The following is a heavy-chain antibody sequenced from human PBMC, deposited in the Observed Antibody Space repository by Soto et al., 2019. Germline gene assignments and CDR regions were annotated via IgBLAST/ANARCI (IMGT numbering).Heavy chain of an antibody. Sequence: GGSLRLSCAASGFTFSSYAMIWVRQAPGKGLEWVSGISCNSGSIGYADSVKGRFTISRDNAKNSLYLQMNSLRAEDTALYYCAKAYHDFWSGYPDYDAFDIWGQGTMVTVSS. CDR2: ISCNSGSI. V-gene: IGHV3-9*01. J-gene: IGHJ3*02. D-gene: IGHD3-3*01. CDR1: GFTFSSYA. CDR3: AKAYHDFWSGYPDYDAFDI.